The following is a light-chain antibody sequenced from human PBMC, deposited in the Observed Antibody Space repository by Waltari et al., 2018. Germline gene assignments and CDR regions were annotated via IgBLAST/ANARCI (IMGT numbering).Light chain of an antibody. V-gene: IGKV1-9*01. J-gene: IGKJ4*01. Sequence: IQLTQSPSSLSASIGDRVTITCRASQGISSYLAWYQQKPGKAPKLLIYAASTLQSGVSSRFSGSVSGTDFTLTISSPQPEDFATYYCQQFNSYPLTFGGGTKVEIK. CDR1: QGISSY. CDR2: AAS. CDR3: QQFNSYPLT.